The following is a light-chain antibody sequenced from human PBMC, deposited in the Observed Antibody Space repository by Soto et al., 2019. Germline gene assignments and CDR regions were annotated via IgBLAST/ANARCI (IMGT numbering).Light chain of an antibody. Sequence: QSALTQPASVSWSPGQSITISCTGTSSDVGGYNYVSWYQQHPCKAPNLMIYEVSNRPSGVSNRFSGSKSGNTASLNISGLQAEDEDDYYCSSYTSSRPLEVFGGGAKLTVL. CDR1: SSDVGGYNY. CDR3: SSYTSSRPLEV. CDR2: EVS. J-gene: IGLJ2*01. V-gene: IGLV2-14*01.